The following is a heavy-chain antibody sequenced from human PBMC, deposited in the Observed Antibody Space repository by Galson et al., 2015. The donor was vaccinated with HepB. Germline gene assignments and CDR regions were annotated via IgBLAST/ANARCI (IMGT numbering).Heavy chain of an antibody. CDR3: ARGLYSSGWLY. D-gene: IGHD6-19*01. CDR1: GGSFSGYY. J-gene: IGHJ4*02. CDR2: INHSGST. Sequence: LSLTCAVYGGSFSGYYWSWIRQPPGKGLEWIGEINHSGSTNYNPSLKSRVTISVDTSKNQFSLKLSSVTAADTAVYYCARGLYSSGWLYWGQGTLVTVSS. V-gene: IGHV4-34*01.